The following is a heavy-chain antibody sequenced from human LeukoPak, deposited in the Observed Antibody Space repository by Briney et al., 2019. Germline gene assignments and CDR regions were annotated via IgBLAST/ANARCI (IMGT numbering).Heavy chain of an antibody. D-gene: IGHD1-26*01. CDR1: GYIFTTYW. CDR3: ARLYGSYFGY. J-gene: IGHJ4*02. CDR2: IYPGDSDT. V-gene: IGHV5-51*01. Sequence: GESLKITCKGSGYIFTTYWIGWMRQMPGKGLEWMGIIYPGDSDTRYSPSFQGQVTISADKSISTAYLQWSSLKASDTAIYYCARLYGSYFGYWGQGTLVTVSS.